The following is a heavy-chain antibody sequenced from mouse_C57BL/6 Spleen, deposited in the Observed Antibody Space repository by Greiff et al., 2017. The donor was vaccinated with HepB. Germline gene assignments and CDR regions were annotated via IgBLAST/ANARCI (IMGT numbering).Heavy chain of an antibody. D-gene: IGHD2-4*01. Sequence: QVQLQQPGAELVRPGSSVKLSCKASGYTFPSYWMHWVKQRPIQGLEWIGNIDPSDSETHYNQKFKDKATLTVDKSSSTAYMQLSSLTSEDSAVYYCASYDYDGPFAYWGQGTLVTVSA. J-gene: IGHJ3*01. CDR3: ASYDYDGPFAY. CDR2: IDPSDSET. CDR1: GYTFPSYW. V-gene: IGHV1-52*01.